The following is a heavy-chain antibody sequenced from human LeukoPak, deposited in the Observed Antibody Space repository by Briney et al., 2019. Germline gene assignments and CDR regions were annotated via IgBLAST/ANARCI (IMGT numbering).Heavy chain of an antibody. V-gene: IGHV1-18*01. Sequence: ASVKVSCKASGYTFTSYGISWVRQAPGQGLEWMGWISAYNGNTNYAQKLQVRVTMTTDTSTSTAYMELRSLRSDDTAVYYCARDRGGHYYDSSGYTPTFDYWGQGTLVTVSS. D-gene: IGHD3-22*01. CDR3: ARDRGGHYYDSSGYTPTFDY. CDR2: ISAYNGNT. J-gene: IGHJ4*02. CDR1: GYTFTSYG.